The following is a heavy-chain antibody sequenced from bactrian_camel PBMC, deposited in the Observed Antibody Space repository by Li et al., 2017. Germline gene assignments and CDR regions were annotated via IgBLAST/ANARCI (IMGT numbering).Heavy chain of an antibody. CDR3: AVGSYLSYIRLSPQDFGY. V-gene: IGHV3S53*01. D-gene: IGHD2*01. J-gene: IGHJ6*01. Sequence: QLVESGGGAVQVGGSLKLSCSISGATDNLGCVAWFRQVPGKEREGVATVDGSGRTNYADSVKGRFTISQDNAKNTLYLQMNSLKPEDTAIYYCAVGSYLSYIRLSPQDFGYWGQGTQVTVS. CDR2: VDGSGRT. CDR1: GATDNLGC.